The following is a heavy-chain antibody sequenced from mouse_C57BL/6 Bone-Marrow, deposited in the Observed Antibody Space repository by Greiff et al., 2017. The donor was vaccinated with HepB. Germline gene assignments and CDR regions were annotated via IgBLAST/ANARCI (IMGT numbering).Heavy chain of an antibody. V-gene: IGHV2-2*02. CDR1: GFSLTSYG. J-gene: IGHJ3*01. Sequence: QVQLKESGPGLVQPSQSLSITCTVSGFSLTSYGVHWVRQSPGKGLEWLGVIWSGGSTDYNAAFIARLSISKDNSKGQVFFKMNSLQATDTAIYYCARNNWVFAYWGQGTLVTVSA. D-gene: IGHD4-1*01. CDR2: IWSGGST. CDR3: ARNNWVFAY.